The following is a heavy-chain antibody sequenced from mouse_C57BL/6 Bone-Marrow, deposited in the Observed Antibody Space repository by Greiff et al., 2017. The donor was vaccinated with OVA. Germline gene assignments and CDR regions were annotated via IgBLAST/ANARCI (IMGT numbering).Heavy chain of an antibody. CDR2: IWSDGST. D-gene: IGHD2-12*01. V-gene: IGHV2-6*03. CDR3: ARAYYSLYAMDY. CDR1: GFSFTSYG. Sequence: QVQLKESGPGLVAPSQSLSITCTVSGFSFTSYGVHWVRQPPGKGLEWLVVIWSDGSTTYYSALKSRLSISKDNSKSQVFLKMNSLQTDDTAMYYCARAYYSLYAMDYWGQGTSVTVSS. J-gene: IGHJ4*01.